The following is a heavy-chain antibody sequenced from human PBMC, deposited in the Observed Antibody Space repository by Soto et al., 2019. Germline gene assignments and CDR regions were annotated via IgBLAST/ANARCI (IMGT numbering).Heavy chain of an antibody. CDR2: IYPGDSDT. CDR3: ARRARDVGDRWYFDL. J-gene: IGHJ2*01. V-gene: IGHV5-51*01. Sequence: GESLKISCKGSGYSFTSYWIGWVRQMPGKGLEWMGIIYPGDSDTRYSPSFQGQVTISADKSISTAYLQWSSLKASDTAMYYCARRARDVGDRWYFDLWGRGTLVTVSS. D-gene: IGHD2-15*01. CDR1: GYSFTSYW.